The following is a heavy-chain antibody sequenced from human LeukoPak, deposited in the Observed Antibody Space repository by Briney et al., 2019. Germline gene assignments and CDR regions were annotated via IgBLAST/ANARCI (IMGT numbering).Heavy chain of an antibody. Sequence: SETLSLTCTVSGVSISSSSYYWGWIRQPPGKGLEWIGSIFDSGSTYYNPSLKSRVTISVDTSKNQFSLNLSSVTAADTAVYYCARTAYDSSDFYRFDYWGQGTLVTVSS. CDR2: IFDSGST. CDR1: GVSISSSSYY. D-gene: IGHD3-22*01. CDR3: ARTAYDSSDFYRFDY. V-gene: IGHV4-39*07. J-gene: IGHJ4*02.